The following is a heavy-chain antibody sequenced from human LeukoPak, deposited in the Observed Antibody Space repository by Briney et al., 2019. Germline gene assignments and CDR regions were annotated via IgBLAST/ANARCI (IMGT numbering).Heavy chain of an antibody. CDR1: GYTFTGYY. Sequence: ASVKVSCKASGYTFTGYYMHWVRQAPGQGLEWMGWINPNSGGTNYAQKFQGRVTMTRDTSISTAYMELSRLRSDDTAVYYCAREGTRSIAAAGDWGQGTLVTVSS. D-gene: IGHD6-13*01. J-gene: IGHJ4*02. V-gene: IGHV1-2*02. CDR2: INPNSGGT. CDR3: AREGTRSIAAAGD.